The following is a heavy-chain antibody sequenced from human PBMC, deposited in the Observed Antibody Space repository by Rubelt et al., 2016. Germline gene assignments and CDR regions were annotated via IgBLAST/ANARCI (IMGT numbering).Heavy chain of an antibody. D-gene: IGHD2-2*01. Sequence: GSLRLSCAASGFTFSTYGMTWVRQPPGKGLEWIGYIHYSGSTDYNPSLKSRVTISVDTSKNQFSLKLSSVTAADTAVYYCARWKGGSSTSDYWGRGTLVTVSS. V-gene: IGHV4-59*08. CDR2: IHYSGST. J-gene: IGHJ4*02. CDR1: GFTFSTYG. CDR3: ARWKGGSSTSDY.